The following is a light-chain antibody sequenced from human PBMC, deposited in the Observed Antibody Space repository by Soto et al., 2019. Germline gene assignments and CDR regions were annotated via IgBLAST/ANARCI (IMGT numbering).Light chain of an antibody. CDR3: SSYTSSSTVV. CDR2: DVR. J-gene: IGLJ2*01. V-gene: IGLV2-14*01. CDR1: SSDVGRYNY. Sequence: QSALTQPASVSGSPGQSITISCTGNSSDVGRYNYVSWYQQHPGKAPKLMIYDVRKRPSGISNRFSGSKSANTASLTISGLQAEDEADYYCSSYTSSSTVVFGGGTKLTVL.